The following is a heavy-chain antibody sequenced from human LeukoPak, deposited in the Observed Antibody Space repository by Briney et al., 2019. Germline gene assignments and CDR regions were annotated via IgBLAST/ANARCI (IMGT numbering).Heavy chain of an antibody. Sequence: SETLSLTCAVSGGSISSSNWWSWVRQPPGKGLEWIGEIYHSGSTNYNPSLKSRVTISVDKSKNQFSLKLSSVTAADTAVYYCARDPWSGRNWFDPWGQGTLVTVSS. CDR1: GGSISSSNW. CDR3: ARDPWSGRNWFDP. V-gene: IGHV4-4*02. CDR2: IYHSGST. D-gene: IGHD2-8*02. J-gene: IGHJ5*02.